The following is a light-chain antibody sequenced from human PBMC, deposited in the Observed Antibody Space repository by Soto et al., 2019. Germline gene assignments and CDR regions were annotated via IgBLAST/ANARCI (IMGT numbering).Light chain of an antibody. Sequence: DIQMTQSPSTLSASVGDRVTITCRASQSISSWLACDQQKPGKAPKLLIYDSSSLESGVPSRLSGSGSGTEFTLTISSLQPDDFATYYCKQYNSYSHPAFGKGTKVEL. V-gene: IGKV1-5*01. CDR1: QSISSW. J-gene: IGKJ1*01. CDR3: KQYNSYSHPA. CDR2: DSS.